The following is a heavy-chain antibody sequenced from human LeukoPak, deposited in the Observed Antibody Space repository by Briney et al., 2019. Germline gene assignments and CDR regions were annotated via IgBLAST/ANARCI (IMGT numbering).Heavy chain of an antibody. CDR3: AGGAAAGPYYYYYYMDV. D-gene: IGHD6-13*01. J-gene: IGHJ6*03. CDR2: ISSSSSYI. Sequence: GGSLRLSCAASGFTFSSYSMNWVRQAPGKGLEWVSSISSSSSYIYYADSVKGRFTISRDNAKNSLYLQMNSLRAEDTAVYYCAGGAAAGPYYYYYYMDVWGKGTTVTISS. V-gene: IGHV3-21*01. CDR1: GFTFSSYS.